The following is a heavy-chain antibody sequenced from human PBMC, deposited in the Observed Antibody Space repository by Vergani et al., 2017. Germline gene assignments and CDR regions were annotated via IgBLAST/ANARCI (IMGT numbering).Heavy chain of an antibody. CDR2: IYSTGST. V-gene: IGHV4-59*13. CDR1: GGSFNTYY. J-gene: IGHJ6*02. Sequence: QVQLEESGPGLVKPSETLSLTCTVSGGSFNTYYWSWIRQSPGKGLEWIGYIYSTGSTNYNPSLNSRVTMSVDTSKNQFSLKLRSVTAADTDVYFCASVMYRDXASTGYRLEGMDSWGQGTTVTISS. D-gene: IGHD3-9*01. CDR3: ASVMYRDXASTGYRLEGMDS.